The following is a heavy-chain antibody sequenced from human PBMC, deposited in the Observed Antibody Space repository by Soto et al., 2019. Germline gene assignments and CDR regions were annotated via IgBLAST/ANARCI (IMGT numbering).Heavy chain of an antibody. CDR3: ARLGETCYDFWSGYYYYYGMDV. V-gene: IGHV4-34*01. J-gene: IGHJ6*02. Sequence: SETLSLTCAVYGGSFSGYYWSWIRQPPGKGLEWIGEINHSGSTNYNRSLKSRVTISVDTSKNQSSLKLSSVTAADTAVYYCARLGETCYDFWSGYYYYYGMDVWGQGTTVTVSS. CDR2: INHSGST. CDR1: GGSFSGYY. D-gene: IGHD3-3*01.